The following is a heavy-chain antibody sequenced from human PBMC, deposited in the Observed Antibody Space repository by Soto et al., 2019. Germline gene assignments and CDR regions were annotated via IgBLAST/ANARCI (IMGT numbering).Heavy chain of an antibody. Sequence: EVRLVESGGGLVQPGGSLRLSCVASGLTFSSYYMTWVRQAPGEGLEWVANMNQDGSEKYYVDSVKGRFIISRDNAENSLYRDVSSLSADDTAVAYCVRDILAPGSFVYFDYWGQGTLVTVSS. CDR1: GLTFSSYY. CDR2: MNQDGSEK. V-gene: IGHV3-7*05. D-gene: IGHD1-20*01. CDR3: VRDILAPGSFVYFDY. J-gene: IGHJ4*02.